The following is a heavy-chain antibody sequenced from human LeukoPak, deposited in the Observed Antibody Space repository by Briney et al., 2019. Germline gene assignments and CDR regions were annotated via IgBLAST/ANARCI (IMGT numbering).Heavy chain of an antibody. J-gene: IGHJ4*02. Sequence: GASVKVSCKASGYTFTGYCMHWVRQAPGQGLEWMGWISAYNGNTNYAQKLQGRVTMTTDTSTSTAYMELRSLRSDDTAVYYCARDSPIAAHYYFDYWGQGTLVTVSS. D-gene: IGHD6-6*01. V-gene: IGHV1-18*04. CDR3: ARDSPIAAHYYFDY. CDR1: GYTFTGYC. CDR2: ISAYNGNT.